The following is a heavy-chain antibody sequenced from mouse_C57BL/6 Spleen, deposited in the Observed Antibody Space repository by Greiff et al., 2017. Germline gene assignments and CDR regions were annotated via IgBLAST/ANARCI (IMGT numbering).Heavy chain of an antibody. J-gene: IGHJ4*01. Sequence: QVQLKEPGAELVKPGASVKLSCKASGYAFSSYWMHWVKQRPGKGLEWIGQIYPGDGDTNYNGKFKGKATLTVDKSSSTAYMQLSSLTSEDSAVYYCARRGMTTVVASDMDYWGQGASVT. D-gene: IGHD1-1*01. V-gene: IGHV1-80*01. CDR2: IYPGDGDT. CDR1: GYAFSSYW. CDR3: ARRGMTTVVASDMDY.